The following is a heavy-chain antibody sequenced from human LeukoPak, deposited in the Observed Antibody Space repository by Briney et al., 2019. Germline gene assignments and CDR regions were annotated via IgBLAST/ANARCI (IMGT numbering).Heavy chain of an antibody. J-gene: IGHJ4*02. CDR3: AKRYCSSTSCSLFDY. Sequence: GGSLRLSCAASGFTFSNYAMHWVRQAPGKGLEWVTVISYDGSNKYYADSVKGRFTISRDNSKNTLYLQMNSLRAEDTAVYYCAKRYCSSTSCSLFDYWGQGTVVTVSS. CDR2: ISYDGSNK. V-gene: IGHV3-30*04. CDR1: GFTFSNYA. D-gene: IGHD2-2*01.